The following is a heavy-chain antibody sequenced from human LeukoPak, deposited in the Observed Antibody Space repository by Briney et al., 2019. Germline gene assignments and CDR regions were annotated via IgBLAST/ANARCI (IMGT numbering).Heavy chain of an antibody. D-gene: IGHD3-22*01. V-gene: IGHV1-69*05. J-gene: IGHJ4*02. Sequence: SVKVSCKASGGTFSSYAISWVRQAPGQGLEWVGGISPIFGTANYAQKFQGRVTITTHESTSTAYMELSSLRSEDTAVYCFASTRLTYYYDSSGSHFDYWGQGTLVTVSS. CDR2: ISPIFGTA. CDR3: ASTRLTYYYDSSGSHFDY. CDR1: GGTFSSYA.